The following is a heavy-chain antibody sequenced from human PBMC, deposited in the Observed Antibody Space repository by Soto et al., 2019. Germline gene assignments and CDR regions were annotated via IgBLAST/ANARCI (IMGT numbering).Heavy chain of an antibody. CDR3: AREKISSGCANYYYYYGMDV. Sequence: ASVKVSCKTSGYTFTNFDVNWVRQAAGQGPEWMGWMSPNSENKGYARKFQGRLSMTRDTSITTAYMELSSLRSEDTAVYYCAREKISSGCANYYYYYGMDVWGQGTTVTVSS. D-gene: IGHD6-19*01. CDR2: MSPNSENK. V-gene: IGHV1-8*01. CDR1: GYTFTNFD. J-gene: IGHJ6*02.